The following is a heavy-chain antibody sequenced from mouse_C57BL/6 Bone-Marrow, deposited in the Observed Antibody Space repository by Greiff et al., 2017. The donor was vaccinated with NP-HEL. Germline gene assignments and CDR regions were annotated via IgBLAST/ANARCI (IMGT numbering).Heavy chain of an antibody. CDR3: ARWRLLRGYFDY. D-gene: IGHD1-1*01. CDR2: INPGSGGT. Sequence: QVQLQQSGAELVRPGTSVKVSCKASGYAFTNYLIEWVKQRPGQGLEWIGVINPGSGGTNYNEKFKGKATLTADKSSSTAYMQLSSLTSEDSAVYFCARWRLLRGYFDYWGQGTTLTVSS. V-gene: IGHV1-54*01. J-gene: IGHJ2*01. CDR1: GYAFTNYL.